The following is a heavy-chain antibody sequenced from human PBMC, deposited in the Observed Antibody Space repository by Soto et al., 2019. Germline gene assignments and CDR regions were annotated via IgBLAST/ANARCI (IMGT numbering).Heavy chain of an antibody. Sequence: NPSETLSLTCAVYGGSFSGYYWSWIRQPPGKGLEWIGEIGHSGGTVYNPSLESRVTISGDSSNNQFSLKLNSVTASDTAVYYCARHGGYYFDYWGQGARVTAPQ. CDR2: IGHSGGT. CDR3: ARHGGYYFDY. J-gene: IGHJ4*02. CDR1: GGSFSGYY. V-gene: IGHV4-34*01. D-gene: IGHD3-16*01.